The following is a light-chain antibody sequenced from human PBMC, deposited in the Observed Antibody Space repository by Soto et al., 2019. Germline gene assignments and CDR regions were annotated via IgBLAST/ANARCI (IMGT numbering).Light chain of an antibody. Sequence: EVVLTQSPATLSLSPGERATLSCRASQSIRTSLAWYQHKPGQAPRLLISGASRRATGIPDRFDGSGSATDFTLTISRVEPEDFAVYYCQHYGSSFGQGTRLEIK. V-gene: IGKV3-20*01. CDR2: GAS. CDR1: QSIRTS. J-gene: IGKJ5*01. CDR3: QHYGSS.